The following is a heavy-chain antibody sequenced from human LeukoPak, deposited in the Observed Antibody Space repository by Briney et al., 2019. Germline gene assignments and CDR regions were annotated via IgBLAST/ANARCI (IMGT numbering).Heavy chain of an antibody. V-gene: IGHV1-18*01. Sequence: ASMKVSCKASGYTLSNFGISWVRQAPAQGLEWMGWISAYNGNTRSAQTFQGRVTMTTDTSTNTAYMEVTSLRSDDTAVFFCARGSGSSFDYWGQGTLVTVSS. CDR1: GYTLSNFG. D-gene: IGHD1-26*01. J-gene: IGHJ4*02. CDR2: ISAYNGNT. CDR3: ARGSGSSFDY.